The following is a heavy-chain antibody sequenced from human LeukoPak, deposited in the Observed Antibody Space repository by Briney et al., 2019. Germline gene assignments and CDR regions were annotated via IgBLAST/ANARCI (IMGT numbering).Heavy chain of an antibody. Sequence: SETLSLTCAAYGGSFSGYYWSWIRQPPGKGLEWIGEINHSGSTNYNPSLKSRVTVSVDTSKNQFSLKLSSVTAADTAVYYCARGTRITMVRGVIRSPLDYCYYYMDVWGKGTTVTVSS. J-gene: IGHJ6*03. CDR1: GGSFSGYY. CDR2: INHSGST. CDR3: ARGTRITMVRGVIRSPLDYCYYYMDV. V-gene: IGHV4-34*01. D-gene: IGHD3-10*01.